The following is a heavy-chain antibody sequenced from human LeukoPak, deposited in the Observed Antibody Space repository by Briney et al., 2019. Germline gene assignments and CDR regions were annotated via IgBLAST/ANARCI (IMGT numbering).Heavy chain of an antibody. Sequence: SVKVSCKASGYTFTGYYMHWVRQAPGQGLEWMGGIIPIFGTANYAQKFQGRVTITADESTSTAYMELSSLRSEDTAVYYCARDRLAAAGTLSYWGQGTLVTVSS. CDR3: ARDRLAAAGTLSY. J-gene: IGHJ4*02. CDR2: IIPIFGTA. V-gene: IGHV1-69*13. CDR1: GYTFTGYY. D-gene: IGHD6-13*01.